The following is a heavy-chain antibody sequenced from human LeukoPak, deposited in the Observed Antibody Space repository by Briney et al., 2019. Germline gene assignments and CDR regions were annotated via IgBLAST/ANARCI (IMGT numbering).Heavy chain of an antibody. Sequence: APVKVSCKASGYTFTSYGISWVRQAPGQGLEWMGWISAYDGNTNYAQKLQGRVTMTTDTSTSTAYMELRSLRSDDTAVYYCARYYDFWSGYFYFDYWGQGTLVTVSS. CDR2: ISAYDGNT. V-gene: IGHV1-18*01. CDR3: ARYYDFWSGYFYFDY. CDR1: GYTFTSYG. J-gene: IGHJ4*02. D-gene: IGHD3-3*01.